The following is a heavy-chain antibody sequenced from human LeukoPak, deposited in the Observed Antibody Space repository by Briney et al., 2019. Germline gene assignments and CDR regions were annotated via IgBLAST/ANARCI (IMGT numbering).Heavy chain of an antibody. CDR3: ARDLGYDFWSGGGAWFDY. CDR1: GGSISSYC. CDR2: IYYSGST. Sequence: PSETLSLTCTVSGGSISSYCWSWIRQPPGKGLEWIGYIYYSGSTNYNPSLKSRVTISVDTSKNQFSLKLSSVTAADTAVYYCARDLGYDFWSGGGAWFDYWGQGTLVTVSS. V-gene: IGHV4-59*01. D-gene: IGHD3-3*01. J-gene: IGHJ4*02.